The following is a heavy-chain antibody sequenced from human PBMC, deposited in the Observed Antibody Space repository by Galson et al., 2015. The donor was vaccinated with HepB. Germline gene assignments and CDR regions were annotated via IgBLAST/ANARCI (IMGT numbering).Heavy chain of an antibody. Sequence: SVKVSCKASGYTFTSYGISWVRQAPGQGLEWMGWISAYNGNTNYAQKLQGRVTMTTDTSTSTAYMELRSLRSDDTAVYYCARGRAIAAAGTYRYFDLWGRGTLVTVSS. V-gene: IGHV1-18*01. CDR1: GYTFTSYG. CDR2: ISAYNGNT. D-gene: IGHD6-13*01. CDR3: ARGRAIAAAGTYRYFDL. J-gene: IGHJ2*01.